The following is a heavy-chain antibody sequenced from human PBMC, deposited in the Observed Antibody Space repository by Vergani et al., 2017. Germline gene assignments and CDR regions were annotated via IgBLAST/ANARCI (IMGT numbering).Heavy chain of an antibody. CDR3: ARGIYGDYKVRYYFDY. V-gene: IGHV5-51*01. CDR1: GYSFTSYW. J-gene: IGHJ4*02. Sequence: EVQLVQSGAEVKKPGASLQISCKGSGYSFTSYWIGWVRQMPGKGLEWMGIIYPGDSDTRYSPSFQGQVTISADKSISTAYLPWSSLKASDTAMYYCARGIYGDYKVRYYFDYWGQGTLVTVSS. CDR2: IYPGDSDT. D-gene: IGHD4-17*01.